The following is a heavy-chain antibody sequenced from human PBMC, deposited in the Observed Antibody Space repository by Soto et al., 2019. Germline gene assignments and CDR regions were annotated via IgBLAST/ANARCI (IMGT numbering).Heavy chain of an antibody. J-gene: IGHJ4*02. D-gene: IGHD5-12*01. CDR2: MNHSGGT. CDR1: GGYIRGGSYY. Sequence: SETLCVTCAVYGGYIRGGSYYWSWNKQPPGKGLEWIGEMNHSGGTHFNPSLKSRVTISVDTSKNQFSLKLSSVTAADTAVYYCASSRSYSRWSVATVVILYYFDYWGQGTLVTVSS. V-gene: IGHV4-34*01. CDR3: ASSRSYSRWSVATVVILYYFDY.